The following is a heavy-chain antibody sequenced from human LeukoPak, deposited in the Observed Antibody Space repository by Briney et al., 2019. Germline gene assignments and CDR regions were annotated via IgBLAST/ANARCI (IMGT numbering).Heavy chain of an antibody. Sequence: SETLSLTCAVSGGSISSSNWWSWVRQPPGKGLEWIGEIYHSGSTNYNPSLKSRVTISVDTSKNQFSLKLSSVTAADTAVYYCARAGLGATGGDAFDIWGQGTMVTVSS. J-gene: IGHJ3*02. V-gene: IGHV4-4*02. CDR2: IYHSGST. CDR1: GGSISSSNW. D-gene: IGHD1-26*01. CDR3: ARAGLGATGGDAFDI.